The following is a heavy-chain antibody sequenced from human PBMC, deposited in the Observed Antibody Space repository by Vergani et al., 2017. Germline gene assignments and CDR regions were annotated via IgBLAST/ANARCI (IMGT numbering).Heavy chain of an antibody. Sequence: QVHLVQSGAEVKKPGASVKVSCKASGYTFTSYDINWVRQATGQGLEWMGWMNPNSGNIGYAQKFQGRVTMTRNTSISTAYMELSSLRSEDTAIYYCASPLRFGSGPPRFFGLDVWGQGTMVNVAS. CDR1: GYTFTSYD. V-gene: IGHV1-8*01. D-gene: IGHD6-19*01. CDR3: ASPLRFGSGPPRFFGLDV. J-gene: IGHJ6*02. CDR2: MNPNSGNI.